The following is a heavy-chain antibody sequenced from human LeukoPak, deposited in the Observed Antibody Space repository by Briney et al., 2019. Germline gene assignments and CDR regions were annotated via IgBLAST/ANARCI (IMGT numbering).Heavy chain of an antibody. CDR1: GFTFSSYW. CDR3: ARGAWFGELLSYDY. CDR2: IKQDGSEK. D-gene: IGHD3-10*01. V-gene: IGHV3-7*01. J-gene: IGHJ4*02. Sequence: PGGSLRLSCAASGFTFSSYWMSWVRQAPGKGLEWVANIKQDGSEKYYVDSVKGRFTISRDNAKNSLYLQTNSLRAEDTAVYYCARGAWFGELLSYDYWGQGTLVTVSS.